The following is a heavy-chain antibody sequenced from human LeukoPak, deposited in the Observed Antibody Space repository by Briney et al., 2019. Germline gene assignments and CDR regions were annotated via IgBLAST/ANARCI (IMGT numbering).Heavy chain of an antibody. V-gene: IGHV1-18*01. Sequence: ASVTVSCKPSGYTFTNFGITWVRQAPGQGLEWMGWISAYNGNTNYAQKLQGRVTMTTDTSTSAAYMDLRSLRSDDTAVYYCARVDAREPITIFVPTRGNWFDPWGQGTLVTVSS. CDR1: GYTFTNFG. CDR2: ISAYNGNT. J-gene: IGHJ5*02. CDR3: ARVDAREPITIFVPTRGNWFDP. D-gene: IGHD3-3*01.